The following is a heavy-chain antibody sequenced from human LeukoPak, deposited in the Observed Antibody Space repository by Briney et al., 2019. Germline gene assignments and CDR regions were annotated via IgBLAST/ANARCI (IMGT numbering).Heavy chain of an antibody. CDR1: GYTFTSYD. D-gene: IGHD3-10*01. J-gene: IGHJ6*02. CDR2: MNPNSGNT. V-gene: IGHV1-8*01. Sequence: ASVKVSCKASGYTFTSYDINWVRQATGQGLEWMGWMNPNSGNTGYAQKFQGRVTMTRNTSISTAYMELSSLRSEDTAVYYCARGPLGKVRGAYYYYGMDVWGQGTTVTVSS. CDR3: ARGPLGKVRGAYYYYGMDV.